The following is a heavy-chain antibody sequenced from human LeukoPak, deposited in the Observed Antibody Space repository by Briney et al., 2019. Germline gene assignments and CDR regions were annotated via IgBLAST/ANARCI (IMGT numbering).Heavy chain of an antibody. CDR1: GGSISSGDYY. D-gene: IGHD6-6*01. CDR2: IYYSGST. Sequence: SQTLSLTCTVSGGSISSGDYYWSWIRQPPGKGLEWIGYIYYSGSTYYNPSLKSRVTISVDTSKNQFSLRLSSVTAADTAVYYCARGIAAPSRFGAFDIWGQGTMVTVSS. V-gene: IGHV4-30-4*01. J-gene: IGHJ3*02. CDR3: ARGIAAPSRFGAFDI.